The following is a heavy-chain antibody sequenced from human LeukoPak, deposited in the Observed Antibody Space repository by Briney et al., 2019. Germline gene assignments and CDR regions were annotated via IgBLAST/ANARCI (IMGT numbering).Heavy chain of an antibody. J-gene: IGHJ4*02. Sequence: SETLSLTCTVSGGSISSYYWSWIRQPPGKGLEWIGYIHYSGSTHYNPSLKSRVTISLDTSMNQFSLKLSSVTAADTAVYYCARGLSGLPIFDYWGQGTLVTVSS. D-gene: IGHD3-22*01. CDR3: ARGLSGLPIFDY. CDR2: IHYSGST. CDR1: GGSISSYY. V-gene: IGHV4-59*01.